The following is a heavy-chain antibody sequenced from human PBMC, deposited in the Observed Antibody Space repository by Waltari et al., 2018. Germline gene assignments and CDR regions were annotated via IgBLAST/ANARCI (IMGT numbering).Heavy chain of an antibody. CDR1: GGSISSYY. CDR2: IYTSGST. J-gene: IGHJ4*02. Sequence: QVQLQESGPGLVKPSETLSLTCTVSGGSISSYYWSWIRQPAGKGLEWIGRIYTSGSTNYNPSPKSRVTMSVDTSKNQFTLKLSSLTGVVTAVDYCARVTAYYDDSSGYNPGGYFDYWGQGTLVTVSS. D-gene: IGHD3-22*01. CDR3: ARVTAYYDDSSGYNPGGYFDY. V-gene: IGHV4-4*07.